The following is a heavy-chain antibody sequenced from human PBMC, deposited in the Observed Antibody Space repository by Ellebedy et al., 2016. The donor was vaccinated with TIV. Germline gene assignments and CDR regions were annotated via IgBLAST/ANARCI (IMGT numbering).Heavy chain of an antibody. D-gene: IGHD3-10*01. CDR2: INPSGGST. Sequence: AASVTVSCKASGYTFTSYYMHWVRQAPGQGLEWMGIINPSGGSTSYAQKFQGRVTMTRDTSTSTVYMELSSLRSEDTAVYYCARDRGFGVFDLWGRGTLVTVSS. V-gene: IGHV1-46*01. CDR1: GYTFTSYY. CDR3: ARDRGFGVFDL. J-gene: IGHJ2*01.